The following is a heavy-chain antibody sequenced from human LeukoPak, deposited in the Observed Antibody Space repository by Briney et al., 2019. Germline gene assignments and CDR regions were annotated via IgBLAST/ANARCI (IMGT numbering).Heavy chain of an antibody. CDR2: ISSSSSTI. CDR1: GFTFSSYS. D-gene: IGHD1-26*01. V-gene: IGHV3-48*01. CDR3: ARDRPSGSYIDY. J-gene: IGHJ4*02. Sequence: PGGSLRLSCAASGFTFSSYSMNWVRQVPGKGLEWVSYISSSSSTIYYADSVKGRFTISRDNAKNSMYLQMNSLRAEDSTVYYCARDRPSGSYIDYWGQGTLVTVSS.